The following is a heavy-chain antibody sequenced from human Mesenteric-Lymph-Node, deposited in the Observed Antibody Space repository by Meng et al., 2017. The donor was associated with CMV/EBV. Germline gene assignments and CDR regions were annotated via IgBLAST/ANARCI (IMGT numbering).Heavy chain of an antibody. J-gene: IGHJ4*02. Sequence: TFTSYAVNWVRQAPGQGLEWMGWINTSTGNPTYAQGFTGRFVFSLDTSVSTAYLQISSLKAEDTAVYYCARDVLQWFGELSSLVPFDYWGQGTLVTVSS. CDR3: ARDVLQWFGELSSLVPFDY. D-gene: IGHD3-10*01. CDR1: TFTSYA. CDR2: INTSTGNP. V-gene: IGHV7-4-1*02.